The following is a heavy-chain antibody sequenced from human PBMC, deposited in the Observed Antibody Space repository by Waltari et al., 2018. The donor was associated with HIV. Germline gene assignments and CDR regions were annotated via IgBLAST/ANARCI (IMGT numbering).Heavy chain of an antibody. CDR1: GDSVSSGTAA. Sequence: QVYLEQLGSGLVRPSQTINLTCVLSGDSVSSGTAAWHWIRQSPSRGLESLGRTMYRSKWSTDYTESVRGRISITPDTDNTQFSLHLTSVTAADTAVYFCARDSYSLDFWGLGTQVLVSS. CDR2: TMYRSKWST. V-gene: IGHV6-1*01. CDR3: ARDSYSLDF. J-gene: IGHJ4*02. D-gene: IGHD4-4*01.